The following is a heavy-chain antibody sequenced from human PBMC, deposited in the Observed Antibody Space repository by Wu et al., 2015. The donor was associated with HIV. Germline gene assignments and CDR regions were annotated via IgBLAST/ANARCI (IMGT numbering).Heavy chain of an antibody. CDR1: GGNFNNYA. V-gene: IGHV1-69*04. J-gene: IGHJ1*01. Sequence: QVQLVQSGAEVKKPGSSVKVSCKASGGNFNNYAINWVRQAPGQGLQWMGRITPIFGLGHYAQKFQGRVTITADKSMSTAYMELSSLRSDDTATYYCARGIGYSGSYYFAEYFQHWARAPWSPSPQ. CDR3: ARGIGYSGSYYFAEYFQH. D-gene: IGHD1-26*01. CDR2: ITPIFGLG.